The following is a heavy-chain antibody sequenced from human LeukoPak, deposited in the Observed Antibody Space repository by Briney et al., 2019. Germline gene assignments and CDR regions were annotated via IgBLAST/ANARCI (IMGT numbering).Heavy chain of an antibody. V-gene: IGHV1-2*02. J-gene: IGHJ4*02. Sequence: ASVKVSCKASGYTFTDYYIHWVRQAPGQGLEWLSWINTNSGGTSFAQKFRDRVTVSRDTSISTAYMELSRLTSDDTAVYYCATLGLNIVGSTTDFDYWGQGTLVTVSS. CDR2: INTNSGGT. CDR3: ATLGLNIVGSTTDFDY. CDR1: GYTFTDYY. D-gene: IGHD1-26*01.